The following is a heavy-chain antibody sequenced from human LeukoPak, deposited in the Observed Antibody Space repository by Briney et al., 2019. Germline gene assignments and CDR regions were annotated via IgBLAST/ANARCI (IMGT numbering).Heavy chain of an antibody. CDR2: IIPIFGTA. Sequence: ASVKVSCKASGGTFSSYAISWVRQAPGQGLEWMGGIIPIFGTANYAQKFQGRVTITADESTSTAYMELSSLRSEDTAVYYCASKGITGTTGDYYYGMDVWGQGTTVTVSS. D-gene: IGHD1-7*01. CDR1: GGTFSSYA. CDR3: ASKGITGTTGDYYYGMDV. V-gene: IGHV1-69*13. J-gene: IGHJ6*02.